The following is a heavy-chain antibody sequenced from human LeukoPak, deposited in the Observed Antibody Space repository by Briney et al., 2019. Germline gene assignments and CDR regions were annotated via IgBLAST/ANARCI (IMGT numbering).Heavy chain of an antibody. V-gene: IGHV1-18*01. CDR3: ARFWSGYHYYYYMDV. J-gene: IGHJ6*03. CDR1: GYTFTSYG. CDR2: ISAYNGNT. D-gene: IGHD3-3*01. Sequence: ASVKVSCKASGYTFTSYGISWVRQAPGQGLEWMGWISAYNGNTNYAQKLQGRVTMTTDTSTNTAYMELRSLRSDDTAVYYCARFWSGYHYYYYMDVWGKGTTVTVSS.